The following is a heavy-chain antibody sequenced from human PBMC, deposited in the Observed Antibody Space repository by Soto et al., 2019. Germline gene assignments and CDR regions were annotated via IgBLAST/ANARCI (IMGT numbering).Heavy chain of an antibody. CDR3: AKVGKQLANNWFDP. CDR1: GFTFSTYP. Sequence: AVSLRPSFKSSGFTFSTYPPSRLRQAPGGGLKWVSAISGSGGSTYYADSVKGRFTISRDNSNNTLYLQMNSLRAEDTAVYSCAKVGKQLANNWFDPWGQGTLVTVSS. J-gene: IGHJ5*02. D-gene: IGHD6-13*01. CDR2: ISGSGGST. V-gene: IGHV3-23*01.